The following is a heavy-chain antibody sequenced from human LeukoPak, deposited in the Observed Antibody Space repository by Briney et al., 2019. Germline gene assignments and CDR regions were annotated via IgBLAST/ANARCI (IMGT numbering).Heavy chain of an antibody. D-gene: IGHD1-1*01. CDR2: INHSGST. Sequence: PSETLSLTCAVYGGSFSGYYWGWIRQPPGKGLEWIGEINHSGSTNYNPSLKSRVTISVDTSKNQFSLKLSSVTVADTAVYYCARMLVTKLDYWGQGTLVTVSS. CDR3: ARMLVTKLDY. V-gene: IGHV4-34*01. CDR1: GGSFSGYY. J-gene: IGHJ4*02.